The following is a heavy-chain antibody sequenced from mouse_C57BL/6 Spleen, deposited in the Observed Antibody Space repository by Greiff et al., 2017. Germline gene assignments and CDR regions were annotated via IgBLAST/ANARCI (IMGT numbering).Heavy chain of an antibody. CDR1: GFTFSDYG. Sequence: EVHLVESGGGLVKPGGSLKLSCAASGFTFSDYGMHWVRQAPEKGLEWVAYISSGSSTIYYADTVKGRFTISRDNAKNTLFLQMTSLRSEDTAMYYCAREGDGYYEGYAMDYWGQGTSVTVSS. CDR3: AREGDGYYEGYAMDY. D-gene: IGHD2-3*01. CDR2: ISSGSSTI. V-gene: IGHV5-17*01. J-gene: IGHJ4*01.